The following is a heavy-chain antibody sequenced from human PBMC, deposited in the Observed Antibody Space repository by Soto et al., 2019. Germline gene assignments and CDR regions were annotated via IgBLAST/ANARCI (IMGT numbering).Heavy chain of an antibody. CDR1: GFTFSSYG. CDR2: ISYDGSNK. D-gene: IGHD6-19*01. V-gene: IGHV3-30*18. CDR3: AKAHPGYSSGRRNAFGI. Sequence: GGSLRLSCAASGFTFSSYGMHWVRQAPGKGLEWVAVISYDGSNKYYADSVKGRFTISRDNSKNTLYLQMNSLRAEDTAVYYCAKAHPGYSSGRRNAFGIWGQGTMVTVSS. J-gene: IGHJ3*02.